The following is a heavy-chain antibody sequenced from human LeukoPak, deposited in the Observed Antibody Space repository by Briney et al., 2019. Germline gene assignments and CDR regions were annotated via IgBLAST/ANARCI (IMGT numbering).Heavy chain of an antibody. CDR1: GGSFSGYY. CDR2: INHSGST. CDR3: AARGAFYGSGYYSDC. V-gene: IGHV4-34*01. D-gene: IGHD3-10*01. Sequence: SETLSLTCAVYGGSFSGYYWSWIRQPPGKGLEWIGEINHSGSTNYNPSLKSRVTISVDTSKNQFFLKLSAVTAADTAVYYCAARGAFYGSGYYSDCWGQGTLVTVSS. J-gene: IGHJ4*02.